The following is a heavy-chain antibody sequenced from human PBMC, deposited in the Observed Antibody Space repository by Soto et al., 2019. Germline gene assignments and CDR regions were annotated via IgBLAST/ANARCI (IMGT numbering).Heavy chain of an antibody. CDR1: GYTFTSYA. V-gene: IGHV1-3*01. Sequence: ASVKVSCKASGYTFTSYAMHWVRQAPGQRLEWMGWINAGNGNTKYSQKFQGRVTITRDTSTSTVYMELSSLRSEDTAVYYCARTLDTVLVPAAPYYYGMDVWGQGTTVTVSS. D-gene: IGHD2-2*01. CDR2: INAGNGNT. J-gene: IGHJ6*02. CDR3: ARTLDTVLVPAAPYYYGMDV.